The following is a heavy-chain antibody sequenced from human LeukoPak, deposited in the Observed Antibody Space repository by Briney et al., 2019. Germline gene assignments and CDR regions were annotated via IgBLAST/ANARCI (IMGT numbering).Heavy chain of an antibody. D-gene: IGHD6-13*01. J-gene: IGHJ4*02. V-gene: IGHV5-10-1*01. CDR2: IDPSDSYT. CDR3: ARRTFSSAAPVGDY. CDR1: GYSFTSYW. Sequence: NRGGSLRISCKGSGYSFTSYWISWVRQMPGKGLEWMGRIDPSDSYTNYSPSFQGHVTISADKSISTAYLQWSSLKASDTAMYYCARRTFSSAAPVGDYWGQGTLVTVSS.